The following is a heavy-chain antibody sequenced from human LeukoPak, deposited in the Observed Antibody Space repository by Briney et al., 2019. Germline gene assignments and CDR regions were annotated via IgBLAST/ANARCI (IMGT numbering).Heavy chain of an antibody. J-gene: IGHJ6*04. V-gene: IGHV3-21*01. CDR3: GRSPRFVERLMDV. CDR2: ISSSSNKR. D-gene: IGHD3-3*01. Sequence: PGGSLRLSCAASGFTFSSYSMNWVRPAPGGGLEWVSTISSSSNKRYYADSVKRRFTTSRDTAKNSLNLQMNSLTAEAAGEYYCGRSPRFVERLMDVWGKGTTVTVSS. CDR1: GFTFSSYS.